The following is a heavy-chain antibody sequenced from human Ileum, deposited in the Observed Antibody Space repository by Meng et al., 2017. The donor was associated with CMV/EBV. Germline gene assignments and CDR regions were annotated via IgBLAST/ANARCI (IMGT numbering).Heavy chain of an antibody. D-gene: IGHD5-24*01. CDR3: ASGRLQFTPSALQH. CDR2: VNNRGRT. V-gene: IGHV4-34*02. Sequence: QVTLQQGGAGLLQPSETLSLTCAVSGEPLNGFFCSWIRQPPGRGLEWIREVNNRGRTNYNPSLKSRLTISIDTSKRQLSLMVTSVTAADSAIYYCASGRLQFTPSALQHWGPGTLVTVSS. J-gene: IGHJ1*01. CDR1: GEPLNGFF.